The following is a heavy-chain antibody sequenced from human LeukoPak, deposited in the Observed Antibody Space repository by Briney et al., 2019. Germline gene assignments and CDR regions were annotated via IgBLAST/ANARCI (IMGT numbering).Heavy chain of an antibody. V-gene: IGHV4-59*01. CDR2: IYYSGST. J-gene: IGHJ6*02. CDR1: GGSTSDYY. CDR3: ARGSTNQYYYYYYGMDV. Sequence: SETLSLTCTVSGGSTSDYYWSWIRQPAGKGLEWIGYIYYSGSTNYNPSLKSRVTISVDTSKNQFSLKLSSVTAADTAVYYCARGSTNQYYYYYYGMDVWGQGTTVTVSS. D-gene: IGHD3-10*01.